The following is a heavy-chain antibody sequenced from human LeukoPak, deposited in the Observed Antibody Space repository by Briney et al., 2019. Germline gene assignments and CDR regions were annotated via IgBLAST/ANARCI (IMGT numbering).Heavy chain of an antibody. CDR3: ARDLRGYDSSWFDP. D-gene: IGHD5-12*01. J-gene: IGHJ5*02. V-gene: IGHV3-23*01. Sequence: GGSLRLSCAASGFTFSSYAMSWVRQAPGKGLEWVSAISGSGGSTYYADSVKGRFTISRDNSKNTLYLQMNSLRAEDTAMYYCARDLRGYDSSWFDPWGQGTLVTVSS. CDR2: ISGSGGST. CDR1: GFTFSSYA.